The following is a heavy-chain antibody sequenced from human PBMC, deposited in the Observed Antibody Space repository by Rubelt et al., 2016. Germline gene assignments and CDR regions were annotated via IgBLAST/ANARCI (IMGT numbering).Heavy chain of an antibody. V-gene: IGHV3-30*04. CDR2: ISYDGNNK. CDR1: GFTFSSYA. CDR3: GRGRARFYSDSSGYVDY. Sequence: QVQLVESGGGVVQPGRSLRLSCAASGFTFSSYAIHWVRQAPGKGLQWVAVISYDGNNKYYADSVKGRFTVSRDNSKNTLYLQMNSLRTEDTAVDFCGRGRARFYSDSSGYVDYWGQGTLVTVSS. D-gene: IGHD3-22*01. J-gene: IGHJ4*02.